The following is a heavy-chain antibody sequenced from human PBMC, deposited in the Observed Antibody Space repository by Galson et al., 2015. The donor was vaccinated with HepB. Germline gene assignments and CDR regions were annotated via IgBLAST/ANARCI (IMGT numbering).Heavy chain of an antibody. CDR1: GDSVSSNSAA. Sequence: CAISGDSVSSNSAAWNRIRQSPSRGLEWLGRTYYRSKWYNDYAVSVKSRITINPDTSKNQFSLQLNSVTPEDTAVYYCARGSLWLAHAESHNWFDPWGQGTLVTVSS. V-gene: IGHV6-1*01. D-gene: IGHD6-19*01. J-gene: IGHJ5*02. CDR3: ARGSLWLAHAESHNWFDP. CDR2: TYYRSKWYN.